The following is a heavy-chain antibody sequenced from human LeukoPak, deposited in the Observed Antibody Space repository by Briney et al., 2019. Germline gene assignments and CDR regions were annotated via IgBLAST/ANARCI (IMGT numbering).Heavy chain of an antibody. Sequence: SETLSLTCTVSGGSINSYYWSWIRQPPGKGLEWIGYISYSGSTNYNPSLKSRVTISVDTSKNQFSLKLSSVTAADTAVYYCARDGCGSSSCLDYWGQETLVTVSS. CDR1: GGSINSYY. V-gene: IGHV4-59*01. J-gene: IGHJ4*02. CDR2: ISYSGST. CDR3: ARDGCGSSSCLDY. D-gene: IGHD6-6*01.